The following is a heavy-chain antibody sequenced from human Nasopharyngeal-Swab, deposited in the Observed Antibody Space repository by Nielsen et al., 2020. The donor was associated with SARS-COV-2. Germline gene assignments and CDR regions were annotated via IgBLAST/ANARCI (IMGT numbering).Heavy chain of an antibody. D-gene: IGHD3-3*01. CDR2: ISSSSSYI. CDR3: ARDGLDYDFWSAYFMDV. J-gene: IGHJ6*02. CDR1: GFTFNNYN. Sequence: GEPLKISCAASGFTFNNYNFNWVRQAPGKGLEWVSSISSSSSYIYYADPVKGRFTISRDNAKNSLYLQMNSLRAEDTAVYYCARDGLDYDFWSAYFMDVWGQGTTVTVSS. V-gene: IGHV3-21*01.